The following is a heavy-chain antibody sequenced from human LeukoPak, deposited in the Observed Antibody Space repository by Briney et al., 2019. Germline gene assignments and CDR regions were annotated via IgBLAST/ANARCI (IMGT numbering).Heavy chain of an antibody. D-gene: IGHD6-19*01. CDR3: PRNYTAVSGFDA. J-gene: IGHJ4*02. Sequence: SEPLSLLCTLSGGSLNRYHEKWLRQPAGKGLEGIGHIYTRGSAEYNPSLKIRVSMSIDTSKNQSSLNLYSVTAAHKAVYYCPRNYTAVSGFDAGGQGSLVT. CDR2: IYTRGSA. CDR1: GGSLNRYH. V-gene: IGHV4-4*07.